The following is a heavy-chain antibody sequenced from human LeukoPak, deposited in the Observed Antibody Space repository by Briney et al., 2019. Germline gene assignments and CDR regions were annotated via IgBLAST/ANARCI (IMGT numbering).Heavy chain of an antibody. Sequence: ASVKVSCKASGYIFTNYGINWVRQAPGQGLEWMGWISAYNGNTKYTQKLQDRVTMTTDTSTSTAYMELKTLRSDDTAVYYCARLVVPASQRGWFDPWGQGTLVTVSS. J-gene: IGHJ5*02. CDR3: ARLVVPASQRGWFDP. D-gene: IGHD2-2*01. V-gene: IGHV1-18*01. CDR1: GYIFTNYG. CDR2: ISAYNGNT.